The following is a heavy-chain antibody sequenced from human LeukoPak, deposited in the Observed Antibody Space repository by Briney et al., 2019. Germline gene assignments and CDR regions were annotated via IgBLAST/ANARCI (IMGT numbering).Heavy chain of an antibody. V-gene: IGHV5-51*01. Sequence: GESLKISCKGSGYSFTSYWIGWVRQMPGKGLEWMGIIYPGDSDTRYSPSFQGQVTISADKSISTAYLQWSSLKASDTAMYYCARWYSSSSPSDHFDYWGQGTLVTVSS. D-gene: IGHD6-13*01. CDR1: GYSFTSYW. CDR2: IYPGDSDT. CDR3: ARWYSSSSPSDHFDY. J-gene: IGHJ4*02.